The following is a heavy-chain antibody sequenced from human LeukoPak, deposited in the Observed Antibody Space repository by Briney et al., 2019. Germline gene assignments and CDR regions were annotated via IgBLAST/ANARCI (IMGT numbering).Heavy chain of an antibody. CDR2: IWYDGSNK. D-gene: IGHD7-27*01. J-gene: IGHJ6*03. Sequence: PGGSLRLSCRGSGFTFTYYGMHWVRQAPGKGLEWVAVIWYDGSNKYYADTVKGRFTISRDNSRNTLYLQMNSLRAEDTAVYYCARDGFPWGNYYYYYMDVWGKGTTVTVSS. V-gene: IGHV3-33*01. CDR3: ARDGFPWGNYYYYYMDV. CDR1: GFTFTYYG.